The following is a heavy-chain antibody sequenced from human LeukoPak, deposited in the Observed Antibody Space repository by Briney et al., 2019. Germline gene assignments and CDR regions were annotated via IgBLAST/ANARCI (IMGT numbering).Heavy chain of an antibody. D-gene: IGHD4-23*01. CDR1: GGSISSYY. CDR2: IYYSGST. Sequence: PSETLSLTCTVSGGSISSYYCSWIRQPPGKGLEWIGYIYYSGSTNYNPSLKSRVTISVDTSKNQFSLKLSSVTAADTAVYYCASHSGGNSEAFDYWGQGTLVTVSS. J-gene: IGHJ4*02. V-gene: IGHV4-59*01. CDR3: ASHSGGNSEAFDY.